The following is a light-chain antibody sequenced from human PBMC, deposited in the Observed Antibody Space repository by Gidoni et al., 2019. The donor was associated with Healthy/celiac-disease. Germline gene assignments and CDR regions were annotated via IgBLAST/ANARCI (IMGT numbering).Light chain of an antibody. J-gene: IGLJ2*01. CDR2: SNN. V-gene: IGLV1-44*01. CDR1: SSNIVSNT. CDR3: AAWDDSLNGQVV. Sequence: QSVLTQPPSASGPPGQRVTIPCPGSSSNIVSNTVNWYQQLPGTAPKLLIYSNNQRPSGVPDRFSGSKSGTSASLAISGLQSEDEADYYCAAWDDSLNGQVVFGGGTKLTVL.